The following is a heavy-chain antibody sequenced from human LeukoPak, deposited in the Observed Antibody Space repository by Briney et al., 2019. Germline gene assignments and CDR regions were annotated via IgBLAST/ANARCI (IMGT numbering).Heavy chain of an antibody. CDR2: IYYSGST. Sequence: PSETLSLTCTVSGGSISSSSDYWGWIRQPPGKGLEWIGSIYYSGSTYYNPSLKSRVTISVDTSKNQFSLKLSSVTAADTAVYYCARGLLWFGDRWAFDYWGQGTLVTVSS. V-gene: IGHV4-39*01. CDR3: ARGLLWFGDRWAFDY. D-gene: IGHD3-10*01. CDR1: GGSISSSSDY. J-gene: IGHJ4*02.